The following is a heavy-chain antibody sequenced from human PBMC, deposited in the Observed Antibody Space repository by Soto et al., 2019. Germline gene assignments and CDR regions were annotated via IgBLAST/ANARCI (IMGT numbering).Heavy chain of an antibody. Sequence: ASVKVSCKASGYTFTGYGISWVRQAPGQGLEWMGWISAYNGNTNYAQKLQGRVTMTTDTSTSTAYMELRSLRSDDTAVYYCARIHYDFWSGSNWFDPWGQGTLVTVSS. CDR3: ARIHYDFWSGSNWFDP. CDR2: ISAYNGNT. CDR1: GYTFTGYG. D-gene: IGHD3-3*01. V-gene: IGHV1-18*01. J-gene: IGHJ5*02.